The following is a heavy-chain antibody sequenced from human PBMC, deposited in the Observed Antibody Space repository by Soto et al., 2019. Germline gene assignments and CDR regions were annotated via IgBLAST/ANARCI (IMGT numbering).Heavy chain of an antibody. Sequence: SETLSLTCNVSGGSISNYYWTWIRQSPEKGLEWIGYMYYNGNINYNPSLKSRVTISIDTSKNQFSLTLKSVSAADTAVYYCASGGNWFDPWGQGVPFTVSS. J-gene: IGHJ5*02. CDR2: MYYNGNI. V-gene: IGHV4-59*01. CDR3: ASGGNWFDP. D-gene: IGHD3-16*01. CDR1: GGSISNYY.